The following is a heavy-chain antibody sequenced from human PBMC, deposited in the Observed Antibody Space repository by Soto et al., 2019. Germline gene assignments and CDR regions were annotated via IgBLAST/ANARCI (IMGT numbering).Heavy chain of an antibody. V-gene: IGHV1-69*06. CDR2: IIPIFGTA. CDR1: GGTFSSYA. Sequence: SVKVSCKASGGTFSSYAISWVRQAPGQGLEWMGGIIPIFGTANYAQKFQGRVTITADKSTSTAYMELSSLRSEDTAVYYCARDKSPDIVLMVYAPLAYDGMDVWGQGTTVTVSS. D-gene: IGHD2-8*01. CDR3: ARDKSPDIVLMVYAPLAYDGMDV. J-gene: IGHJ6*02.